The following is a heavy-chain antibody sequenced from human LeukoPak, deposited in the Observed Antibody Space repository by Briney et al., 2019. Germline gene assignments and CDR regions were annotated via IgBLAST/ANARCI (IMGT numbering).Heavy chain of an antibody. D-gene: IGHD6-13*01. CDR3: AREGAAAAPY. CDR1: GFTFSSYR. CDR2: ISSSRSYI. V-gene: IGHV3-21*01. J-gene: IGHJ4*02. Sequence: GESMTLSSAASGFTFSSYRMNWVRQPPGKGMEWVSAISSSRSYIYYTDSVKGRFTISRDNARNSLYLQMNSLRAEDTAMYYCAREGAAAAPYWGQGTLVTVSS.